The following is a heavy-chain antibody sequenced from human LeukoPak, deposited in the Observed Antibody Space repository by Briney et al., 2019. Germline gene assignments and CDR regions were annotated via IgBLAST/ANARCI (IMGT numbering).Heavy chain of an antibody. CDR1: GYTFTSYY. CDR2: INPSGGST. J-gene: IGHJ3*02. Sequence: ASVTVSCKASGYTFTSYYMHWVRQAPGQGLEWMGIINPSGGSTSYAQKFQGRVTMTRDMSTSTVYMELSSLRSEDTAVYYCARAGWYARYAFDIWGQGTMVTVSS. V-gene: IGHV1-46*01. CDR3: ARAGWYARYAFDI. D-gene: IGHD6-19*01.